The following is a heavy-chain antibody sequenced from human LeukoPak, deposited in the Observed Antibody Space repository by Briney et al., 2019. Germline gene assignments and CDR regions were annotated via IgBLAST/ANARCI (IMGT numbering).Heavy chain of an antibody. Sequence: GGSLRLSCAASEFTFSSYWMSWVRQAPGKGLEWVANIKQDGSEKYYVDSVKGRFTISRDNAKNSLYLQMNSLRAEDTAVYYCAREQLVVPAAVRYWGQGTLVTVSS. J-gene: IGHJ4*02. V-gene: IGHV3-7*01. CDR1: EFTFSSYW. CDR3: AREQLVVPAAVRY. CDR2: IKQDGSEK. D-gene: IGHD2-2*01.